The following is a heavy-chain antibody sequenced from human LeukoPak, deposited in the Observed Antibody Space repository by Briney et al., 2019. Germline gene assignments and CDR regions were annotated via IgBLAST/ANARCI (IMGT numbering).Heavy chain of an antibody. D-gene: IGHD2-8*02. CDR2: IVGSGSTT. V-gene: IGHV3-23*01. Sequence: GGSLRLSCAASGFTFSSYAMTWVRQVPGKGLEWVSVIVGSGSTTYYADSVKGRFTISRDNSKNTLYLQMNSLRAEDRAVYYCAKTSGYYDYWGQGTLVTVSS. CDR1: GFTFSSYA. CDR3: AKTSGYYDY. J-gene: IGHJ4*02.